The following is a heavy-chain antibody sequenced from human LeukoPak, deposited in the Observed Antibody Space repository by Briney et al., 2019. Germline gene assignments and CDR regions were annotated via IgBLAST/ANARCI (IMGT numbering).Heavy chain of an antibody. V-gene: IGHV4-59*13. CDR2: IYNSVTT. D-gene: IGHD3-10*01. Sequence: SETLSLTCTVSGLSISANSWSWTRQPPGKGLEWVGYIYNSVTTNYNPSLTSRVTISVDTSKNQLSLKLGSATAADTAVYYCARGARSSDYWGQGTLVTVSS. CDR3: ARGARSSDY. J-gene: IGHJ4*02. CDR1: GLSISANS.